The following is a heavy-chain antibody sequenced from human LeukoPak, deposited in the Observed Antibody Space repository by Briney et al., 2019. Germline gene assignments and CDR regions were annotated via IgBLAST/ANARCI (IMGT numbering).Heavy chain of an antibody. V-gene: IGHV3-30*02. CDR3: AKSYRTYYYDSSGYENWFDP. Sequence: TGGSLRLSCAASGFTFSSYGMHWVRQAPGKGLEWVAFIRYDGSNKYYADSVKGRFTISRDNSKNTLYLQMSSLRAEDTAVYYCAKSYRTYYYDSSGYENWFDPWGQGTLVTVSS. J-gene: IGHJ5*02. CDR1: GFTFSSYG. CDR2: IRYDGSNK. D-gene: IGHD3-22*01.